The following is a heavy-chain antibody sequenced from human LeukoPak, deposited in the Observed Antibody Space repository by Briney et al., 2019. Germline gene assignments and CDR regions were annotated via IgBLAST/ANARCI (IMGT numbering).Heavy chain of an antibody. CDR2: IYYSGNT. CDR1: GGSISSGDYS. J-gene: IGHJ4*02. Sequence: PSETLSLTCAVSGGSISSGDYSWNWIRQPPGKGLEWIGYIYYSGNTYYNPSLKSRVTISVDTSKNQFSLKLSSVTAAGTAMFYCARVSCSGGSCYRGYLFDYWGQGTLVTVSS. V-gene: IGHV4-30-4*07. D-gene: IGHD2-15*01. CDR3: ARVSCSGGSCYRGYLFDY.